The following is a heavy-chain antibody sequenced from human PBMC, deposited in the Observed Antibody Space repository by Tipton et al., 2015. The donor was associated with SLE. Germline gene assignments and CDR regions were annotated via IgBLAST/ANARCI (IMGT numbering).Heavy chain of an antibody. CDR3: ARVASNFYSDF. D-gene: IGHD4-11*01. V-gene: IGHV4-59*11. Sequence: GLVKPSETLSLTCTVSGDSISSPYWGWIRQPPGKGLEWIGYMYYSGSTNYNPSLRGRVTMSLDTSKNQFSLRMRSVIAADTAVYYCARVASNFYSDFWGQGTLVTVSS. CDR2: MYYSGST. J-gene: IGHJ4*02. CDR1: GDSISSPY.